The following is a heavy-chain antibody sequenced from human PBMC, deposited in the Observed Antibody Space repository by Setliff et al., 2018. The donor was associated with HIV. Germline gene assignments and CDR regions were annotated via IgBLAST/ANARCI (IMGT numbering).Heavy chain of an antibody. CDR3: ASPYENNSGPDY. CDR2: INPNNGDT. V-gene: IGHV1-2*02. J-gene: IGHJ4*02. CDR1: GFTFTGYY. Sequence: ASVKVSCKPSGFTFTGYYLHWVRQAPGQGLEWMGWINPNNGDTNYEQRFQGRVSMTRDTSITTVYMVLNRLTPGDTAVYYCASPYENNSGPDYWGQGTPVTVSS. D-gene: IGHD7-27*01.